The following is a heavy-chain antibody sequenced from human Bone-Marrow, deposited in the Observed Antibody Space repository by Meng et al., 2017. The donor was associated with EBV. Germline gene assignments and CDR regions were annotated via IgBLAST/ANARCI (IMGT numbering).Heavy chain of an antibody. CDR3: TKSQGFALDY. V-gene: IGHV3-43D*03. CDR1: GFTFDDYA. Sequence: VYLGQFGGVVVQSGGSLRLSCAASGFTFDDYAMHWVRQAPGKGLEWVSLISWNGGSTSYGDSVKGRFTISRDNSKNSLYLQMNSLRPEDTALYYCTKSQGFALDYWGQGTLVTVSS. J-gene: IGHJ4*02. D-gene: IGHD3-10*01. CDR2: ISWNGGST.